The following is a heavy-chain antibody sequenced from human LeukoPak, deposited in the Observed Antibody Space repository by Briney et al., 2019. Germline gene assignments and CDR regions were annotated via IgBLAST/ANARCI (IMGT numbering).Heavy chain of an antibody. CDR2: ISYSGST. CDR1: GASISSYY. CDR3: ARAQLSCTGGSCYPNWFDP. J-gene: IGHJ5*02. V-gene: IGHV4-59*01. Sequence: PSETLSLTCTVSGASISSYYWSWIRQPPGKGLEWIGYISYSGSTNYNPSLKSRVAISVDTSKNQLSLKLTSVTAADTAVYYCARAQLSCTGGSCYPNWFDPWGQGTLVTVSS. D-gene: IGHD2-15*01.